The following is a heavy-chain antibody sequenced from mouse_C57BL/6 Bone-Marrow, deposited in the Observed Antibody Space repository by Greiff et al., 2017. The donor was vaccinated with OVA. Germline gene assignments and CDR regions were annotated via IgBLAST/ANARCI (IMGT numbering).Heavy chain of an antibody. V-gene: IGHV5-9-1*02. D-gene: IGHD1-1*01. CDR2: ISSGGDYI. CDR3: TRDDYGSRIFAY. J-gene: IGHJ3*01. CDR1: GFTFSSYA. Sequence: VQGVESGEGLVKPGGSLKLSCAASGFTFSSYAMSWVRQTPEKRLEWVAYISSGGDYIYYADTVKGRFTISRDNARNTLYLQMSSLKSEDTAMYYCTRDDYGSRIFAYWGQGTLVTVSA.